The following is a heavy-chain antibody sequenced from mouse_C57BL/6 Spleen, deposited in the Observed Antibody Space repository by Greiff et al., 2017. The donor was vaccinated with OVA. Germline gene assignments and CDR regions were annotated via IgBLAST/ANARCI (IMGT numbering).Heavy chain of an antibody. CDR2: IDPSDSYT. CDR1: GYTFTSYW. CDR3: ARSKYGGYFDY. Sequence: QVQLKQPGAELVMPGASVKLSCKASGYTFTSYWMHWVKQRPGQGLEWIGEIDPSDSYTNYNQKFKGKSTLTVDKSSSTAYMQLSSLTSEDSAVYYCARSKYGGYFDYWGQGTTLTVSS. V-gene: IGHV1-69*01. D-gene: IGHD1-1*02. J-gene: IGHJ2*01.